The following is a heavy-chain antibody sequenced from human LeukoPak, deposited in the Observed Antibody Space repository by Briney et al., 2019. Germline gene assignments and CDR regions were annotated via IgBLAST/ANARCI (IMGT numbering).Heavy chain of an antibody. J-gene: IGHJ4*02. CDR1: GGSISSSSYY. CDR3: ARVDVLRSYYFDY. CDR2: IYYSGST. Sequence: PSETLSLTCTVSGGSISSSSYYWGWIRQPPGKGLEWIGSIYYSGSTYYNPSLKSRVTISVDTSKNQLSLRLSSVTAADTAVYYCARVDVLRSYYFDYWGQGTLVTVSS. D-gene: IGHD3-3*01. V-gene: IGHV4-39*01.